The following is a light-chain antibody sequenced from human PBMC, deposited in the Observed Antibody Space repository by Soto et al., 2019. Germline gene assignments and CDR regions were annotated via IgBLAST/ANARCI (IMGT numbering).Light chain of an antibody. J-gene: IGKJ2*01. V-gene: IGKV3-15*01. CDR2: RAS. CDR3: QQYNNWPYT. CDR1: QHVSSN. Sequence: EIGMRQSPATLSVSPGGSGTLSCRASQHVSSNYAWYRQKPGQAPTLLIYRASTRATGIPARFSGSGSGTEFTLTISSLQSEDFAVYYCQQYNNWPYTFGQGTKLEIK.